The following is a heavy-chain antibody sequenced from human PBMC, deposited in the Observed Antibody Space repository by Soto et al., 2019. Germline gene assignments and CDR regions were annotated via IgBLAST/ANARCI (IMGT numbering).Heavy chain of an antibody. V-gene: IGHV1-18*01. CDR2: VNAYNGNT. J-gene: IGHJ4*02. CDR1: GYTFTSYG. D-gene: IGHD6-19*01. Sequence: QVQRVQSGAEVKKPGASVKVSCKASGYTFTSYGISWVRQAPGQGLEWMGWVNAYNGNTNYAQKFQGRFTMTTDTSTSAAYMEMRRMRSDDAAVYYCAREAVSGRTGFYYWGQGTLVTVSS. CDR3: AREAVSGRTGFYY.